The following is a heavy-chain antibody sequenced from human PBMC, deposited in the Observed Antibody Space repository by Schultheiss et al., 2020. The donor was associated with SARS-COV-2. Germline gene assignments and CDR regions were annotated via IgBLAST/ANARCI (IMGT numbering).Heavy chain of an antibody. D-gene: IGHD3-3*01. CDR2: IYYSGST. CDR1: GGSISSGGYY. Sequence: SETLSLTCTVSGGSISSGGYYWSWIRQHPGKGLEWIGYIYYSGSTYYIPSLKSRVTISVDTSKNQFSLKLSSVTAADTAVYYCATAPPEWASSFYYYYGMDVWGQGTTVTVSS. CDR3: ATAPPEWASSFYYYYGMDV. V-gene: IGHV4-31*03. J-gene: IGHJ6*02.